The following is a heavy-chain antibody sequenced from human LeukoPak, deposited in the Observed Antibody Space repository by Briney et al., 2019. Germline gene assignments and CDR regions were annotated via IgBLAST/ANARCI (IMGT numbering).Heavy chain of an antibody. V-gene: IGHV7-4-1*02. D-gene: IGHD6-13*01. CDR1: GYTFTTFG. CDR2: INTKTGNP. CDR3: AKDPPYSSSWPGALDL. J-gene: IGHJ3*01. Sequence: ASVKVSCKASGYTFTTFGINWVRQAPGQGLEWMGWINTKTGNPTYAQGFTGRFVFSLDTSVNTAYLQISSLKAEDTAVYFCAKDPPYSSSWPGALDLWGQGTMVTVSS.